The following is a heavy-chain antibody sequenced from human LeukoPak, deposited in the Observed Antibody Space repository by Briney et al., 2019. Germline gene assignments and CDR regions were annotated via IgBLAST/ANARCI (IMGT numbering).Heavy chain of an antibody. J-gene: IGHJ4*02. Sequence: SETLSLTCAVYGGSFSGYYWSWIRQPPGKGLEWIGEINHSGSTNYNPSLKSRVTISVDTSKSQFSLKLSSVTAADTAVYYCARGGIVGATTGYFDYWGQGTLVTVSS. CDR2: INHSGST. CDR1: GGSFSGYY. V-gene: IGHV4-34*01. D-gene: IGHD1-26*01. CDR3: ARGGIVGATTGYFDY.